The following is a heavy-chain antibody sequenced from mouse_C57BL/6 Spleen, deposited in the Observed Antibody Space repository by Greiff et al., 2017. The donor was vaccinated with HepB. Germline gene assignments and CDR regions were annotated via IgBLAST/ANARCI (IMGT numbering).Heavy chain of an antibody. CDR2: IDPSDSYT. D-gene: IGHD2-3*01. Sequence: QVQLQQPGAELVKPGASVKLSCKASGYTFTSYWMQWVKQRPGQGLEWIGEIDPSDSYTNYNQKFKGKATLTVDTSSSAAYMQLSSLTSEDSAVYYCARSGYDGYYRAYWGQGTLVTVSA. V-gene: IGHV1-50*01. J-gene: IGHJ3*01. CDR1: GYTFTSYW. CDR3: ARSGYDGYYRAY.